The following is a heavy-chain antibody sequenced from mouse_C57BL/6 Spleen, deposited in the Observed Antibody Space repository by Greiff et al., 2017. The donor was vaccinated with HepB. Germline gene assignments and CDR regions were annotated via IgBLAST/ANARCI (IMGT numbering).Heavy chain of an antibody. CDR2: ISDGGSYT. D-gene: IGHD1-2*01. CDR1: GFTFSSYA. CDR3: AREGTAPYAMDY. J-gene: IGHJ4*01. V-gene: IGHV5-4*01. Sequence: EVKLMESGGGLVKPGGSLKLSCAASGFTFSSYAMSWVRQTPEKRLEWVATISDGGSYTYYPDNVKGRFTISRDNAKNNLYLQMSHLKSEDTAMYYCAREGTAPYAMDYWGQGTSVTVSS.